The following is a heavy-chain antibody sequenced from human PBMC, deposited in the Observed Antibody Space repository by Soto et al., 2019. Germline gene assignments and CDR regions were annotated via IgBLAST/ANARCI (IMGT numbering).Heavy chain of an antibody. CDR3: AKDRRDGEYNSVYDF. V-gene: IGHV3-30*18. CDR1: GFTFSSYG. CDR2: ISFDENQK. Sequence: QEQLVESGGGVVQPGRSLRLSCAASGFTFSSYGMHWVRQAPGKGLGWVAIISFDENQKYYADSVKARFTISRDNSRNTLYLQMNSLRAEDTALYYCAKDRRDGEYNSVYDFWGQGTLVTVSS. D-gene: IGHD4-17*01. J-gene: IGHJ4*02.